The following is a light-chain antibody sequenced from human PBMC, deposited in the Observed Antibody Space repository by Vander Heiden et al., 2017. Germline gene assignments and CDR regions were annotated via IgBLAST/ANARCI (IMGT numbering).Light chain of an antibody. CDR1: QSVSSN. CDR3: QQDNNWPLT. Sequence: ERVMTQSPATLSVSSGERATLSCRASQSVSSNLAWYQQKPGQAPRLLIYGASTRATGIPDRFSGSGSGTEFTLTIGSLQSEDFAVYYCQQDNNWPLTFGGGTKVEIK. V-gene: IGKV3-15*01. CDR2: GAS. J-gene: IGKJ4*01.